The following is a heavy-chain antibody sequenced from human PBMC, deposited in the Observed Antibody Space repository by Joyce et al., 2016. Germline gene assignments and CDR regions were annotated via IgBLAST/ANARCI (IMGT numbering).Heavy chain of an antibody. CDR1: GFSLSSHG. CDR3: ARASTGDSSGYYVN. CDR2: IWYDGSHK. Sequence: QVRLVESGGGVVQPGRSLRLSCAASGFSLSSHGMHWVRQAPGKGWEWVALIWYDGSHKKYVDSVKGRFTISRDNRNNKRFLEMNSLRVEDTAVYYCARASTGDSSGYYVNWGQGTLVTVAS. J-gene: IGHJ4*02. V-gene: IGHV3-33*01. D-gene: IGHD3-22*01.